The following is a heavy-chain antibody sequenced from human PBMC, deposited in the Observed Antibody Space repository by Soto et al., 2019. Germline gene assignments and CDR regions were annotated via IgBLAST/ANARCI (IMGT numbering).Heavy chain of an antibody. D-gene: IGHD3-22*01. V-gene: IGHV3-15*01. CDR3: TTVIYAVVVIRSGWFDP. CDR2: IKSKTDGGTT. J-gene: IGHJ5*02. Sequence: GGSLRLSCAASGFTFINAWMIWVRQAPGKGLEWVGRIKSKTDGGTTDYAAPVKGRFTISRDDSKNTLYLQMNSLKTEDTAVYYCTTVIYAVVVIRSGWFDPWGQGTLVTVSS. CDR1: GFTFINAW.